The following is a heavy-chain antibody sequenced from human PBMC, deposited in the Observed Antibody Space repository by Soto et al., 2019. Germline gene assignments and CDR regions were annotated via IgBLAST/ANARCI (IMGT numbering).Heavy chain of an antibody. J-gene: IGHJ4*02. D-gene: IGHD1-20*01. CDR1: GGSISSYY. CDR2: IYYSGST. CDR3: ARHGITGTLPWSPFDY. V-gene: IGHV4-59*08. Sequence: SETLSLTCTVSGGSISSYYWSWVRQPPGEGLEWIAYIYYSGSTNYNPSLKSRVTISVDTSKNQFSLKLSSVTAADTAVYYCARHGITGTLPWSPFDYWGQGTLVTVSS.